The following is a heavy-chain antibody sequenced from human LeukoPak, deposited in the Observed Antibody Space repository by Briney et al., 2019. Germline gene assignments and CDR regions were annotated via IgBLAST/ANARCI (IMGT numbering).Heavy chain of an antibody. CDR3: ARYCSGSICYSGVDY. Sequence: GGSLRLSCAASGFTFSGYMMTWVRQAPGKGLEWVSTISSNGVATYYADSVKGRFTISRGNSKDTLYLQMSSLRAEDTAVYYCARYCSGSICYSGVDYWGQGTLVPVSS. V-gene: IGHV3-23*01. CDR2: ISSNGVAT. D-gene: IGHD2-15*01. J-gene: IGHJ4*02. CDR1: GFTFSGYM.